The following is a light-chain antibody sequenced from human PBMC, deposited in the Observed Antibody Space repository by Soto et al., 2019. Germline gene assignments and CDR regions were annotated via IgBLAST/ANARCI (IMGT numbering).Light chain of an antibody. CDR3: AAWDGSLSAWM. CDR1: SSNIGSNY. V-gene: IGLV1-47*02. Sequence: QSVLTQPPSASGTPGQRVTISCSGSSSNIGSNYVYWYQQLTGTAPKLLIDGSNQRPSGVPDRFSGSKSGTSASLAISGLRSDDEADYYCAAWDGSLSAWMFGGGTKL. J-gene: IGLJ3*02. CDR2: GSN.